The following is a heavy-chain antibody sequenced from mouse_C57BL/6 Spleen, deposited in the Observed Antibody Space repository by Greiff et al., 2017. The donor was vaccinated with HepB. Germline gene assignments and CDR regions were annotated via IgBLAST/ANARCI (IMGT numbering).Heavy chain of an antibody. CDR3: ARNDLAILLRYYAMDY. CDR2: IYPGSGST. J-gene: IGHJ4*01. Sequence: QVQLQQPGAELVKPGASVKMSCKASGYTFTSYWITWVKQRPGQGLEWIGDIYPGSGSTNYNEKFKSKATLTVDTSSSTAYMQLSSLTSEDSAVYYCARNDLAILLRYYAMDYWGQGTSVTVSS. D-gene: IGHD1-1*01. CDR1: GYTFTSYW. V-gene: IGHV1-55*01.